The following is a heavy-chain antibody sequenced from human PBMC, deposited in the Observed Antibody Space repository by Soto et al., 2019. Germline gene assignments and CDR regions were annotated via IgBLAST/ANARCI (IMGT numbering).Heavy chain of an antibody. J-gene: IGHJ6*02. D-gene: IGHD1-1*01. Sequence: SATLSLTCAVAGGSLSYYYWPWIRHSPGKGLEWIGEIHPSGSTYYNPSLRSRVTISVDTSKNQFSLKLTSLTAADTAIYYCARGRDEYKLGNVWGHGTTVTVSS. V-gene: IGHV4-34*01. CDR1: GGSLSYYY. CDR2: IHPSGST. CDR3: ARGRDEYKLGNV.